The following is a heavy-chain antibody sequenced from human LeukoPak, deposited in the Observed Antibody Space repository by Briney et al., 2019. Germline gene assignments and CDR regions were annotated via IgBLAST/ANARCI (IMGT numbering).Heavy chain of an antibody. Sequence: PSETLSLTCAVYGGPFGVYYGSWIRQPPGKGLEWIGEINHSGSTNYNPSLKSRVTISVVTSKNQFSLKLSSVTAADTAVYYCATNYDFWSGYYRLDYWGQGTLVTVSS. V-gene: IGHV4-34*01. CDR3: ATNYDFWSGYYRLDY. D-gene: IGHD3-3*01. CDR1: GGPFGVYY. CDR2: INHSGST. J-gene: IGHJ4*02.